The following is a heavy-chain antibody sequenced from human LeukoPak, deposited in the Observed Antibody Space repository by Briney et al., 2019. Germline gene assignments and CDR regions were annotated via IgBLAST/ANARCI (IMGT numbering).Heavy chain of an antibody. CDR2: IWYDGSNK. Sequence: GGSLRLSCAASGFTFSSYGMHWVRQAPGKGLEWVAVIWYDGSNKCYADSVKGRFTISRDNSKNTLYLQMNSLRAEDTAVYYCARDVGELWFGELLFLDYWGQGTLVTVSS. V-gene: IGHV3-33*01. CDR1: GFTFSSYG. J-gene: IGHJ4*02. CDR3: ARDVGELWFGELLFLDY. D-gene: IGHD3-10*01.